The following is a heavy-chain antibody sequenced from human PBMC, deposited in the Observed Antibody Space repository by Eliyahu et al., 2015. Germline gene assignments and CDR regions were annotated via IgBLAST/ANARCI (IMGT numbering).Heavy chain of an antibody. Sequence: EVQLLESGGGLVQPGGSLXXSCAALGXGFSSNVMTWVRQAPGKGPEWVSAISGDGRTTYYADSVKGRXTISRDNSKNTLDLQLSSLRAEDTATYYCVTTEEKLWLGIPDYWGQGVLVTVSS. CDR3: VTTEEKLWLGIPDY. V-gene: IGHV3-23*01. CDR2: ISGDGRTT. D-gene: IGHD3-10*01. J-gene: IGHJ4*02. CDR1: GXGFSSNV.